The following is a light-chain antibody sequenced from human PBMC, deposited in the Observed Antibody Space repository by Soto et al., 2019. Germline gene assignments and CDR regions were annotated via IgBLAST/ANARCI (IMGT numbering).Light chain of an antibody. J-gene: IGKJ1*01. V-gene: IGKV3-20*01. CDR3: QQYGSSPWT. CDR2: GAS. CDR1: QSVSSSY. Sequence: EIVLTQSPGTLSLSPGERATLSCRASQSVSSSYLAWYQQKPGQAPRLRIYGASSRATGIPDRFSGSGSGTDFTLTISRLEPEDFTVYYCQQYGSSPWTFSQGTKVDIK.